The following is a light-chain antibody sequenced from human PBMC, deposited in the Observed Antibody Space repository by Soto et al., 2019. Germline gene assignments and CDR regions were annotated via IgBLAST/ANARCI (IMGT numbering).Light chain of an antibody. Sequence: SYELTQAPSMSVAPGQTARITCGGTNIGSKSVHWYQQRPGQAPVVVIYDDTDRPSGIPERFSGSNSGNTATLTSSGVEAGDEADYYCQVRETNTDHLVFGGGTKVTVL. CDR2: DDT. V-gene: IGLV3-21*02. J-gene: IGLJ3*02. CDR1: NIGSKS. CDR3: QVRETNTDHLV.